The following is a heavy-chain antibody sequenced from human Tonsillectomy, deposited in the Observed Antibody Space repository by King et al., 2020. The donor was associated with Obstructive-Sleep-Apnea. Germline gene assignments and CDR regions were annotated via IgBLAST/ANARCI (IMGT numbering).Heavy chain of an antibody. CDR1: GFTFSSYS. Sequence: VQLVESGGGLVQPGGSLRLSCAASGFTFSSYSMNWVRQAPGKGLERVSYISSSSSTIYYADSVKGRFTISRDNAKNSLYLQMNSLRAEDTAVYYCARERGSVGVVVAAFDYWGQGTLVTVSS. V-gene: IGHV3-48*04. J-gene: IGHJ4*02. D-gene: IGHD2-15*01. CDR2: ISSSSSTI. CDR3: ARERGSVGVVVAAFDY.